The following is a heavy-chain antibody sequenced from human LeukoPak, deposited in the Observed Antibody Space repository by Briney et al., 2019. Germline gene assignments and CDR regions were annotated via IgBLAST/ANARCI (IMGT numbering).Heavy chain of an antibody. CDR3: ARGPPIVVVPAAIGAFDI. V-gene: IGHV4-34*01. CDR2: INHSGST. D-gene: IGHD2-2*01. Sequence: SETLSLTCAVYGGSFSGYYWSWIRQPPGKGLEWIGEINHSGSTNCNPSLKSRVTISVDTSKNQFSLKLSSVTAADTAVYYCARGPPIVVVPAAIGAFDIWGQGTMVTVSS. J-gene: IGHJ3*02. CDR1: GGSFSGYY.